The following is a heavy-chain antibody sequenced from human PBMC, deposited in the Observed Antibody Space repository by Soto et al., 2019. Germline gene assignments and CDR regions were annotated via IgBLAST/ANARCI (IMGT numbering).Heavy chain of an antibody. J-gene: IGHJ4*02. CDR1: GFTFRSYG. V-gene: IGHV3-33*06. CDR2: IWYDGSNK. Sequence: QVQLVESGGGVVQPGRSLSLSCTASGFTFRSYGMHWVRQAPGKGLEWVAVIWYDGSNKYYADSVKGRFTISRDNSKNTLYLQMNSLRAEDTAMYFCAKDGEVLGSLYYFDYWGQGTLVAVSS. D-gene: IGHD3-10*01. CDR3: AKDGEVLGSLYYFDY.